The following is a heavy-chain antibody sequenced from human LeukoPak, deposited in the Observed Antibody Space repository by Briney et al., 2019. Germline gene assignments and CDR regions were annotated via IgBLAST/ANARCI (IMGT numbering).Heavy chain of an antibody. CDR1: GYIFFTYD. Sequence: ASVKVSCKASGYIFFTYDINWVRQAPGRGLEWMGWMNPNSGKTDCSKTFQGRVTLTRSTSISTAYLQLNNVTSDDTAIYYCARGHKYDGSPYFYDWLDLWGLGTLVTVSS. J-gene: IGHJ5*02. V-gene: IGHV1-8*01. CDR3: ARGHKYDGSPYFYDWLDL. D-gene: IGHD5/OR15-5a*01. CDR2: MNPNSGKT.